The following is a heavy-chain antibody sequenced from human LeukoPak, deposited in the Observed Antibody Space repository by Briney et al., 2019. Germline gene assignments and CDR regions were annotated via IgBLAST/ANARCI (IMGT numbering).Heavy chain of an antibody. CDR1: GGSISSSSYY. Sequence: SETLSLTCTVSGGSISSSSYYWGWIRQPSGKGLEWIGSIYYSGSTYYNPSLKSRVTISVDTSKNQLSLKLSSVTAADTAVYYCAREGWRWELGKIDYWGQGTLVTVSS. V-gene: IGHV4-39*07. CDR2: IYYSGST. D-gene: IGHD1-26*01. J-gene: IGHJ4*02. CDR3: AREGWRWELGKIDY.